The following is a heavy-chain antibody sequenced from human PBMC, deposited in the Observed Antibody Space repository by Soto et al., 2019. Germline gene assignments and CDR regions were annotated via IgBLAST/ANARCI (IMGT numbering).Heavy chain of an antibody. D-gene: IGHD4-4*01. V-gene: IGHV4-30-2*01. CDR2: IYHSGST. CDR3: ARGGGVTTTGDDY. J-gene: IGHJ4*02. CDR1: GGSINTATHS. Sequence: QLQLQESGSGLVKPSQTLSLTCAVSGGSINTATHSWSWIRQPPGKGLEWIGYIYHSGSTYYNPSVKSRVPISIDKSTNRFSLRLSSVTAADTAGYYCARGGGVTTTGDDYWGQGILVTVSS.